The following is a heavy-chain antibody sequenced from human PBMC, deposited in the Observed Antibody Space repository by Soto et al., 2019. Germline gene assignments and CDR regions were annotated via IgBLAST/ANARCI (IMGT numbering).Heavy chain of an antibody. D-gene: IGHD1-26*01. CDR3: ARGRWELRFDQ. Sequence: QVQLMQWGAGLLKPSETLSLTCAVYGGSFSGYYWSWIRQAPGKGLEWIGEINHSGSTNYNPSLKSRVTISVDTSKNQFSLKLSSVTAADTALYYCARGRWELRFDQWGQGTLVTVSS. CDR1: GGSFSGYY. J-gene: IGHJ4*02. CDR2: INHSGST. V-gene: IGHV4-34*01.